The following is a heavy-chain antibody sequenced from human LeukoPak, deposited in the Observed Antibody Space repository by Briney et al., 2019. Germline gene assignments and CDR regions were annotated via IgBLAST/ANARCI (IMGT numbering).Heavy chain of an antibody. D-gene: IGHD5-24*01. V-gene: IGHV3-13*01. J-gene: IGHJ4*02. Sequence: GGSLRLSCAASGFNFNNYDMHWVRQAARKRLEWVSGIGTVADTFYPDSVKGRFTISRENAKNSFYLQMNSLRAGGTAVYYCARDGDGYNWGQGTLVTVSS. CDR3: ARDGDGYN. CDR1: GFNFNNYD. CDR2: IGTVADT.